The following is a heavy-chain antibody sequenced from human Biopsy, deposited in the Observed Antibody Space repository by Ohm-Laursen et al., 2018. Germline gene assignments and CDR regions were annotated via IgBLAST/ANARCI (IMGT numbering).Heavy chain of an antibody. J-gene: IGHJ4*02. Sequence: SETLSLTCTVSGDSVCSGSFYWTWIRQPPGQGLEYIGTICDRGCTANYNPSLDSRVTMSVDMPKNQFSLKLSSVTAADTAIYYCARGMRSSGWPYFDSWGQGTLVTVSS. V-gene: IGHV4-61*01. CDR3: ARGMRSSGWPYFDS. CDR2: ICDRGCT. D-gene: IGHD6-19*01. CDR1: GDSVCSGSFY.